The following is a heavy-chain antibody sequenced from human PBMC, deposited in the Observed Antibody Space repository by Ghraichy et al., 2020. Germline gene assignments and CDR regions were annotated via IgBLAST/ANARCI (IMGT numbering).Heavy chain of an antibody. CDR2: INEDGSVK. J-gene: IGHJ5*02. V-gene: IGHV3-7*01. Sequence: GGSLRLSCEASWSTFTNDWMSWVRQAPGKGLEWVANINEDGSVKNHVDSVKGRFTISRDNAKNSLYLQMNNLRAEDTAVYYCARDNGYNWFDPWGQGTLVTVSS. CDR3: ARDNGYNWFDP. D-gene: IGHD2-8*01. CDR1: WSTFTNDW.